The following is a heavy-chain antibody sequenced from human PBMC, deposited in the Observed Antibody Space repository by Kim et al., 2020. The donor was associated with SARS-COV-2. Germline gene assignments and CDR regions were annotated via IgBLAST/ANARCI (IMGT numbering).Heavy chain of an antibody. Sequence: GGSLRLSCAASGFTFDDYAMHWVRQAPGKGPEWVSGISYNSGSVVYADSVKGRFTISRDNAKKSLYLQMNSLTFEDTALYYCAKDFGYYGSGSYCFDQWG. J-gene: IGHJ4*01. D-gene: IGHD3-10*01. V-gene: IGHV3-9*01. CDR3: AKDFGYYGSGSYCFDQ. CDR1: GFTFDDYA. CDR2: ISYNSGSV.